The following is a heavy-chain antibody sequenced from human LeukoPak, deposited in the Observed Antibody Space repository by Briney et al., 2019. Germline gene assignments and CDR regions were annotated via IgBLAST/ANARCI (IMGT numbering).Heavy chain of an antibody. V-gene: IGHV3-21*01. J-gene: IGHJ2*01. CDR3: ARGENDYVPSVWYFDL. D-gene: IGHD1-1*01. Sequence: PGGSLRLSCEVSGFTFSTYSMNWVRQAPGKGLEWVASISSYNTYIYYAASVKGRFTISRDNAKDSLYLQLNSLRVEDTAVYYCARGENDYVPSVWYFDLWGRGTLVTVSS. CDR2: ISSYNTYI. CDR1: GFTFSTYS.